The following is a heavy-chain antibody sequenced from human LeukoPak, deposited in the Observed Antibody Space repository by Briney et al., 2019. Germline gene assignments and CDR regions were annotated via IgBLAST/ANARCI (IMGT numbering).Heavy chain of an antibody. CDR3: AKDHLPTVTTCWFDP. D-gene: IGHD4-17*01. Sequence: ASVKVSCKASGYTFTGYYMHWVRQAPGQGLEWMGWINPNSGGTNYAQKFQGRVTMTRDTSISTAYMELSRLRSDDTAVYYCAKDHLPTVTTCWFDPWGQGTLVTVSS. V-gene: IGHV1-2*02. J-gene: IGHJ5*02. CDR2: INPNSGGT. CDR1: GYTFTGYY.